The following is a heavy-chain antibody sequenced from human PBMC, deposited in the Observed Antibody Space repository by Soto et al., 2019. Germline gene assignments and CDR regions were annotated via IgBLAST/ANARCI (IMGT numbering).Heavy chain of an antibody. CDR2: IIPILGIA. D-gene: IGHD3-10*01. CDR3: ARGYYYGSGSYYNDAFDI. J-gene: IGHJ3*02. CDR1: GGTFSSYT. Sequence: SVKVSCKASGGTFSSYTISWVRQAPGQGLEWMGRIIPILGIANYAQKFQGRVTITADKSTSTAYMELSSLRSEDTAVYYCARGYYYGSGSYYNDAFDIWGQGTMVTVSS. V-gene: IGHV1-69*02.